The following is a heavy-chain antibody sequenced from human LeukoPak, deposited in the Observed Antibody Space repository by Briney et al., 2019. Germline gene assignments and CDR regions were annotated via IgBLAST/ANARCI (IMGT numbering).Heavy chain of an antibody. V-gene: IGHV5-51*01. CDR3: ARGQGARFYYMDV. CDR2: IYSGDSDT. CDR1: GYSFSSYW. Sequence: GESLQISCKGSGYSFSSYWIGWVRQMPGKGLEWMGMIYSGDSDTRYSPSLQGQVTISADKFISTAYLQWSRLKVSDSGIYYCARGQGARFYYMDVWGKGTTVTVSS. D-gene: IGHD6-6*01. J-gene: IGHJ6*03.